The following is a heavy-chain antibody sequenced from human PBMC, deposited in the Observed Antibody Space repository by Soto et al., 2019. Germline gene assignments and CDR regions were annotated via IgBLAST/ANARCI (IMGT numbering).Heavy chain of an antibody. Sequence: GGSLRLSCAASGFTFSSYGMHWVRQAPGKGLEWVAVIWYDGSNKYYADSVKGRFTISRDNSKNTLYLQMSSLRAEDTAVYYCARWGRAFDFWSSYYHYYYYYYMDVWGKGTTVTVSS. CDR1: GFTFSSYG. CDR2: IWYDGSNK. J-gene: IGHJ6*03. CDR3: ARWGRAFDFWSSYYHYYYYYYMDV. D-gene: IGHD3-3*01. V-gene: IGHV3-33*01.